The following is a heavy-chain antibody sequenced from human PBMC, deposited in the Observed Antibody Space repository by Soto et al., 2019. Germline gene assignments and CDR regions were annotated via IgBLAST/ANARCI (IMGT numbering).Heavy chain of an antibody. Sequence: SETLSLTCTVSDYSISSGYYLGWIRQPPGKGLEWIGSIYHSGSTYYNPSLKSRVTISVDTSKNQFSLKLSSVTAADTAVYYCARDEQLGYYYDSSGYLYWGQGTLVTVSS. V-gene: IGHV4-38-2*02. CDR1: DYSISSGYY. CDR2: IYHSGST. J-gene: IGHJ4*02. D-gene: IGHD3-22*01. CDR3: ARDEQLGYYYDSSGYLY.